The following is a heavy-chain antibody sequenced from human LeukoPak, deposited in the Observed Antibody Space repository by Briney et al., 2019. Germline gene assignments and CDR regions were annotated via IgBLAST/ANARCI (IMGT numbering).Heavy chain of an antibody. Sequence: GGSLRLSCAASGFTFSTYAMSWVRQAPGKGLEWVSVIYSGGSTYYADSVKGRFTISRDNSKNTLYLQMNSLRAEDTAVYYCAGGTGTTIVDAFDIWGQGTMVTVSS. J-gene: IGHJ3*02. CDR2: IYSGGST. D-gene: IGHD1-7*01. V-gene: IGHV3-53*01. CDR3: AGGTGTTIVDAFDI. CDR1: GFTFSTYA.